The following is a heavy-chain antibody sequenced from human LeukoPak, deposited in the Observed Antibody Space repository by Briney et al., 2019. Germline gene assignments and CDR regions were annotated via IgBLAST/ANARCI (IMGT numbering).Heavy chain of an antibody. CDR2: INSDGSST. V-gene: IGHV3-74*01. J-gene: IGHJ4*02. D-gene: IGHD2-21*01. CDR3: AKEFNRGLPDY. Sequence: GGSLRLSCAASGFTLSSNWMHWVRQAPGKGLVWVSRINSDGSSTSYADSVKGRFTISRDNAKNTLYLQMNSLRAEDTAVYYCAKEFNRGLPDYWGQGTLVTVPS. CDR1: GFTLSSNW.